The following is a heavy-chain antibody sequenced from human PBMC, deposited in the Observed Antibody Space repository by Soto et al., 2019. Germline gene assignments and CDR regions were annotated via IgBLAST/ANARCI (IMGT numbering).Heavy chain of an antibody. V-gene: IGHV4-30-2*01. J-gene: IGHJ3*02. CDR2: IYHSGST. CDR1: GGSISSGGYS. CDR3: ARDPHYYDRSGYPRLDAFDI. Sequence: QLQLQESGSGLVKPSQTLSLTCAVSGGSISSGGYSWSWIRQPPGKGLEWIGYIYHSGSTYYNPSLKSRLTISVDRSKNHVSRKLSSVTAADKAVYYGARDPHYYDRSGYPRLDAFDIWGQGTMVTVSS. D-gene: IGHD3-22*01.